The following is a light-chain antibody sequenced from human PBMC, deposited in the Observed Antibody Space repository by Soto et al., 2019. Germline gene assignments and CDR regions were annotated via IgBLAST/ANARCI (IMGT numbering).Light chain of an antibody. J-gene: IGLJ1*01. Sequence: QSVLTQPPSASGTPGQRVTISCSGTSSNIGSNYVFWYQHLPGMAPKLLIYKNNQRPSGVPDRFSASKSGTSASLAISGLRTEDEADYHCAAWDETLTGLYVFGTGTKVTVL. CDR3: AAWDETLTGLYV. CDR2: KNN. V-gene: IGLV1-47*01. CDR1: SSNIGSNY.